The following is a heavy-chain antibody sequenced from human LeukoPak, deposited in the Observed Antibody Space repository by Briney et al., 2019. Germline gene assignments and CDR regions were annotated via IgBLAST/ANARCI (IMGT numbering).Heavy chain of an antibody. J-gene: IGHJ4*02. CDR2: IWYDGSNK. V-gene: IGHV3-33*01. Sequence: GRSLRLSCAASGFTFSSYGMHWVRQAPGKGLEWVAVIWYDGSNKYYADSVKGRFTISRDNSKNTLYLQMNNLRAEDTAVYYCARDLGYCSSTSCYRMGVFDYWGQGTLVTVSS. CDR3: ARDLGYCSSTSCYRMGVFDY. CDR1: GFTFSSYG. D-gene: IGHD2-2*02.